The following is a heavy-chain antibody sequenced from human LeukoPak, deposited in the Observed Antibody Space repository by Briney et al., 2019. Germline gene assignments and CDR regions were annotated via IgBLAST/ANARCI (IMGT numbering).Heavy chain of an antibody. CDR1: DGSFSGYY. CDR3: ARDLSDSTGWYYLDC. D-gene: IGHD6-19*01. V-gene: IGHV4-34*01. CDR2: INHSGST. Sequence: SETLSLTCAVYDGSFSGYYWSWIRQPPGKGLEWIGEINHSGSTNYNPSLKSRVTMSVDTSKNQFSLTLSSMTAADTAVYYCARDLSDSTGWYYLDCWGQGTLITVSS. J-gene: IGHJ4*02.